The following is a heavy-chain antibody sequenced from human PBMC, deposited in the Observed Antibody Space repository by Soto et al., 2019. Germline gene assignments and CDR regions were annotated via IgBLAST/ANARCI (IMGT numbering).Heavy chain of an antibody. V-gene: IGHV3-33*01. J-gene: IGHJ4*02. CDR3: VRGPYYGLYYFDS. D-gene: IGHD3-10*01. Sequence: QVLLVESGGGVVQPGTSLRLSCAASGFTIGSYGMHWVRQAPGKGLEWVAGLWYDGDDKYYGDSVKGRPTISRENSRNTLYLQMNSLRDEDTAVYYCVRGPYYGLYYFDSWGQGTLVTVSS. CDR1: GFTIGSYG. CDR2: LWYDGDDK.